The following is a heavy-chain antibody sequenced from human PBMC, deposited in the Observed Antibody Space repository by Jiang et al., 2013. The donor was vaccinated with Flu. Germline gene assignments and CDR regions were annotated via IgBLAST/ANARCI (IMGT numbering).Heavy chain of an antibody. V-gene: IGHV4-39*01. CDR2: IYYSGST. CDR3: ARSPSMVHGHFDY. CDR1: GGSISSSSYY. D-gene: IGHD3-10*01. Sequence: GSGLVKPSETLSLTCSVSGGSISSSSYYWGWIRQPPGKGLEWIGNIYYSGSTYYNPSLKSRVTISVDTSKNQFSLKLSSVTAADAAVYSCARSPSMVHGHFDYWGRGTLVTVSS. J-gene: IGHJ4*02.